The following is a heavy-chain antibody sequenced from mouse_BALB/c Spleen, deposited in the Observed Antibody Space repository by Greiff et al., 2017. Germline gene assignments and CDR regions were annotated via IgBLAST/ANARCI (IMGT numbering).Heavy chain of an antibody. Sequence: EVKLVESGGGLVQPGGSLRLSCATSGFTFSDFYMEWVRQPPGKRLEWIAASRNKANDYTTEYSASVKGRFIVSRDTSQSILYLQMNALRAEDTAIYYCSRGSSYGWYFDVWGAGTTVTVSS. J-gene: IGHJ1*01. CDR2: SRNKANDYTT. CDR3: SRGSSYGWYFDV. CDR1: GFTFSDFY. D-gene: IGHD1-1*01. V-gene: IGHV7-1*02.